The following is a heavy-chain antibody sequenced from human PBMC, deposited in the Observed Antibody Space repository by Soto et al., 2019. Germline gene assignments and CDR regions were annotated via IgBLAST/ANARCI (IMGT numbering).Heavy chain of an antibody. V-gene: IGHV3-23*01. Sequence: GGSLRLSCTASGFTFSRHAMTWVRQAPGKGLEWVSGLSDSGASIYYADSVKGRFTISRDNSMNTLYLQMNTLRAEDTAVYYCAKVSSSWYAGFFDLWGQGTLVTVSS. J-gene: IGHJ4*02. D-gene: IGHD6-13*01. CDR2: LSDSGASI. CDR1: GFTFSRHA. CDR3: AKVSSSWYAGFFDL.